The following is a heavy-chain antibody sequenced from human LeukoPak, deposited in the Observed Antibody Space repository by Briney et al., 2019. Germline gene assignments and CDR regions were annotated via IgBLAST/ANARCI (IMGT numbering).Heavy chain of an antibody. CDR3: ARDGYYDSSGYYNVNDAFDI. J-gene: IGHJ3*02. V-gene: IGHV3-48*03. Sequence: GGSLRLSCAASGFTFSSYEMNWVRQAPGKGLEWVSYISSSGSTIYYADSVKSRFTISRDNAKNSLYLQMNSLRAEDTAVYYCARDGYYDSSGYYNVNDAFDIWGQGTMVTVSS. CDR1: GFTFSSYE. D-gene: IGHD3-22*01. CDR2: ISSSGSTI.